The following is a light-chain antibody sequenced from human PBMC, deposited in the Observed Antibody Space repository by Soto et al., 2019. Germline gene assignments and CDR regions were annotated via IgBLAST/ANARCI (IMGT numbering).Light chain of an antibody. CDR3: QSYDSSLSDV. J-gene: IGLJ1*01. CDR2: GNS. V-gene: IGLV1-40*01. Sequence: QSVLTQAPSVSGAPGQRVTISCTGSSSNIGAGYDVHWYQQLPGTVPKLLIYGNSNRPSGVPDRFSGSKSGTSASLAITGLQAEDEADYYCQSYDSSLSDVFGTGTKVTVL. CDR1: SSNIGAGYD.